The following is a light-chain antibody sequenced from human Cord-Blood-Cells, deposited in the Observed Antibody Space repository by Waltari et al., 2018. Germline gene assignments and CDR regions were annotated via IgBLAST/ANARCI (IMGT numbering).Light chain of an antibody. V-gene: IGKV1-39*01. J-gene: IGKJ4*01. Sequence: DIQMTQSPSSLSASVGDRVTITCRASQSISSYLNWYQQKPGKAPKLLIYAASSLHSVVPSRFSGSGSGTDFTLTISSLQPEDFATYYCQQSYSTLTFGGGTKVEIK. CDR3: QQSYSTLT. CDR1: QSISSY. CDR2: AAS.